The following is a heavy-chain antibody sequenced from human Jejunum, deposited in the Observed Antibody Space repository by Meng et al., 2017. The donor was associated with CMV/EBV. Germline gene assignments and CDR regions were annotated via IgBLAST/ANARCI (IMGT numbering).Heavy chain of an antibody. CDR1: SPSSY. D-gene: IGHD2-8*01. CDR2: ISYSGKV. J-gene: IGHJ6*02. CDR3: ARESMVPVSRYYFYLMDV. V-gene: IGHV4-61*01. Sequence: SPSSYCTWVRLPPGNGLEWIGYISYSGKVSYNPSLETRVSITRDTSKNQFSLTLTSVTAADTAFYYCARESMVPVSRYYFYLMDVWGQGATVTVSS.